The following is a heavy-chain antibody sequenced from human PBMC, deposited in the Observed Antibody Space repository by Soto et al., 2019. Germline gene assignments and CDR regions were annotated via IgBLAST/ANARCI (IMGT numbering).Heavy chain of an antibody. V-gene: IGHV3-9*01. D-gene: IGHD2-2*01. CDR1: GFTFDDYA. CDR2: ISWNSGSI. Sequence: EVQLVESGGGLVQPGRSLRLSCAASGFTFDDYAMHWVRQAPGKGLEWVSGISWNSGSIGYADSVKGRFTISRDNAKNYLYLQMNSLRAEDTALYYCAKDRWGEPAAIESWFDPWGQGTLVTVSS. J-gene: IGHJ5*02. CDR3: AKDRWGEPAAIESWFDP.